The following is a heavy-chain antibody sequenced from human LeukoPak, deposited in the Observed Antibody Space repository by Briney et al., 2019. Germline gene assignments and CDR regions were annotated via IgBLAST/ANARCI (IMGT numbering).Heavy chain of an antibody. Sequence: PGGSLRLSCAASGFTFSDYYMSWIRQAPGKGLEWVSYISSSGSTIYYADSVKGRFTISRDNAKNSLYLQMNSLRAEDTAVYYCARDSAATGTWWFDPWGPGTLVTVSS. J-gene: IGHJ5*02. CDR2: ISSSGSTI. V-gene: IGHV3-11*04. CDR1: GFTFSDYY. D-gene: IGHD6-13*01. CDR3: ARDSAATGTWWFDP.